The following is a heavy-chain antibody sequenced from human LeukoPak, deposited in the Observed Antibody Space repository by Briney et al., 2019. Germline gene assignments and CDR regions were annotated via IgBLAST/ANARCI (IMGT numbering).Heavy chain of an antibody. J-gene: IGHJ4*02. CDR2: ISYDGSNT. Sequence: GKSMRLSCSASGFTFRSYGIHWVRQAAGKGLDLVAVISYDGSNTYYADSVKGRFTISRDNSKNSLYLQMNSLRAEDTDVYYCAKDQYDIVVVPAAMEGDTLDYWGQGTLVTVSS. D-gene: IGHD2-2*01. V-gene: IGHV3-30*18. CDR1: GFTFRSYG. CDR3: AKDQYDIVVVPAAMEGDTLDY.